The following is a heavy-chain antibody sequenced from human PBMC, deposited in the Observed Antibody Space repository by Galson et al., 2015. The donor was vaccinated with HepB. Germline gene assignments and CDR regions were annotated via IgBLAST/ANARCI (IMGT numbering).Heavy chain of an antibody. V-gene: IGHV3-15*07. Sequence: SLRLSCAASGFSLTNAWMNWVRQAPGKGLEWVGQIKGKTDGGTTDYGVPVKGRFTISRDDSTNTLYLQMNRLKSEDTAVYYCTKTSPDYDFWSGYNRYYYYTDVWGNGTTVTVSS. D-gene: IGHD3-3*01. CDR3: TKTSPDYDFWSGYNRYYYYTDV. CDR2: IKGKTDGGTT. J-gene: IGHJ6*03. CDR1: GFSLTNAW.